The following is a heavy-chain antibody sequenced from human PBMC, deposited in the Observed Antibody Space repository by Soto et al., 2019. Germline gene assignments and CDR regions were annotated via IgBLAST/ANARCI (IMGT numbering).Heavy chain of an antibody. CDR1: GYTFTGYY. CDR3: AAASVAGPFDYYYYGMDV. Sequence: GASVKVSCKASGYTFTGYYMHWVRQAPGQGLEWMGWINPNSGGTNYAQKFQGRVTMTRDTSISTAYMELSRLRSDDTAVYYCAAASVAGPFDYYYYGMDVWGQGTTVTVSS. J-gene: IGHJ6*02. CDR2: INPNSGGT. D-gene: IGHD6-19*01. V-gene: IGHV1-2*02.